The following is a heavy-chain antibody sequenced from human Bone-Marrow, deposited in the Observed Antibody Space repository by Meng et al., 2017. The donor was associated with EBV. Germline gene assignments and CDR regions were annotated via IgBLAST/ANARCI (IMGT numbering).Heavy chain of an antibody. D-gene: IGHD1-14*01. V-gene: IGHV4-61*01. CDR2: IYSSGST. Sequence: VQLADVGPRLVKPSETLSLTCTVFGGSVSSCSYFWSWIRHAPVKELAWIGSIYSSGSTYYHHSLQSRVTISVDTYKNQFSLKLSSVTDADTDVYYCARDSGITGTNGVEYWGQGTLVTVSS. CDR3: ARDSGITGTNGVEY. J-gene: IGHJ4*02. CDR1: GGSVSSCSYF.